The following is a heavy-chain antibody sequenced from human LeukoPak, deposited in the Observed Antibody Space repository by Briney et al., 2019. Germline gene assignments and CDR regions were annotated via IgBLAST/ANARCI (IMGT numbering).Heavy chain of an antibody. CDR1: GYTFTSYG. Sequence: ASVKVPCKASGYTFTSYGIIWVRQAPGQGLEWMGWISAYNGNTNYAQKLQGRVTMTTDTSTSTAYMELRSLRSDDTAVYYCARDIGDYVWGSYRSTYFDYWGQGTLVTVSS. J-gene: IGHJ4*02. V-gene: IGHV1-18*01. CDR3: ARDIGDYVWGSYRSTYFDY. CDR2: ISAYNGNT. D-gene: IGHD3-16*02.